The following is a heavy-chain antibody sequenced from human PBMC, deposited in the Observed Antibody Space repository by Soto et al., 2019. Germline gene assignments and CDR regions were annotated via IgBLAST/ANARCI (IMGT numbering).Heavy chain of an antibody. CDR2: IWYDGSNK. CDR3: ARDLLRFLEWFISPYYYYYYGMDV. J-gene: IGHJ6*02. CDR1: GFTFSSYG. V-gene: IGHV3-33*01. D-gene: IGHD3-3*01. Sequence: GVSLRLSCAASGFTFSSYGMHWVRQAPGKGLEWVAVIWYDGSNKYYADSVKGRFTISRDNSKNTLYLQMNSLRAEDTAVYYFARDLLRFLEWFISPYYYYYYGMDVWDQGTTVTVSS.